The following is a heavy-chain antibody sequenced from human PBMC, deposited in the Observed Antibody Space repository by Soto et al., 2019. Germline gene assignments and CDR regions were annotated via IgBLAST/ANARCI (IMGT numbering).Heavy chain of an antibody. CDR1: GFSFSSYE. D-gene: IGHD3-22*01. J-gene: IGHJ4*02. Sequence: GGSLRLSCAASGFSFSSYEMNWVRQAPGKGLEWVSAISDGGDTTYYADSVKGRFTISRDNSKNTLYLQLDSLRAEDTAVYYCAKNRGIIMIVESWGQGTLVTVSS. CDR3: AKNRGIIMIVES. CDR2: ISDGGDTT. V-gene: IGHV3-23*01.